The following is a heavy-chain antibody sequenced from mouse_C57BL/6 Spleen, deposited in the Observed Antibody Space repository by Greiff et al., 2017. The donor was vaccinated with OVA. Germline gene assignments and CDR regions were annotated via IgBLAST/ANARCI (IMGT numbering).Heavy chain of an antibody. CDR3: AKGTFDY. V-gene: IGHV5-4*01. J-gene: IGHJ2*01. Sequence: EVQVVESGGGLVKPGGSLKLSCAASGFTFSSYAMSWVRQTPEKRLEWVATISDGGSYTYYPDNVKGRFTISRDNAKNNLYLQMSHLKSEDTAMYYCAKGTFDYWGQGTTLTVSS. CDR2: ISDGGSYT. CDR1: GFTFSSYA.